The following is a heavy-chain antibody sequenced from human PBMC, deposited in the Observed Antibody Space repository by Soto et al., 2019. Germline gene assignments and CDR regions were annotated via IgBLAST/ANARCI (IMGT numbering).Heavy chain of an antibody. J-gene: IGHJ4*02. CDR1: GFTFSNFG. CDR3: AKDRDNFGSGSQIDY. V-gene: IGHV3-30*18. CDR2: ISYDGSKK. D-gene: IGHD3-10*01. Sequence: PGGSLRLSCAASGFTFSNFGIHWVRQAPGKGLEWVAVISYDGSKKYYADSVKGRFTVSRDNSKSALFLQMNSLTVEDTAVYYCAKDRDNFGSGSQIDYWGQGTLVTVSS.